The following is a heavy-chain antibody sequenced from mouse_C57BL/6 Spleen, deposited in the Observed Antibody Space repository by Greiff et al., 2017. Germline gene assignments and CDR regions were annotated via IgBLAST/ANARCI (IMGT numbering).Heavy chain of an antibody. CDR1: GYTFTSYW. J-gene: IGHJ4*01. D-gene: IGHD1-1*01. V-gene: IGHV1-69*01. Sequence: QVQLKQPGAELVMPGASVKLSCKASGYTFTSYWMHWVKQRPGQGLEWIGEIDPSDSYTNYNQKFKGKSTLTVDKSSSTAYMQLSSLTSEDSAVYYCARLGTTVGAMDYWGQGTSVTVSS. CDR2: IDPSDSYT. CDR3: ARLGTTVGAMDY.